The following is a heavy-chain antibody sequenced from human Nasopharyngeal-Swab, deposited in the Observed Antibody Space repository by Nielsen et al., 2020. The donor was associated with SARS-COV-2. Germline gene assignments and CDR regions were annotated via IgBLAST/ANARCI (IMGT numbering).Heavy chain of an antibody. J-gene: IGHJ5*02. Sequence: SETLSLTCTVSGGPISSSSYYWGWIRQPPGKGLEWIGSIYYSGRTHYNPSLKSRVTISVDTSKNQFSLKLSSVTAADTAVYYCARQEYSSSSSWLEWFDPWGQGTLVTVSS. CDR2: IYYSGRT. V-gene: IGHV4-39*01. CDR1: GGPISSSSYY. CDR3: ARQEYSSSSSWLEWFDP. D-gene: IGHD6-6*01.